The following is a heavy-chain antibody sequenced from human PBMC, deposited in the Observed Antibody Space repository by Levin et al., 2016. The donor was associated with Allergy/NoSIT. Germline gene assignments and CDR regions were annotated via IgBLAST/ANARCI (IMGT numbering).Heavy chain of an antibody. D-gene: IGHD1-26*01. CDR2: ISGSGGST. V-gene: IGHV3-23*01. J-gene: IGHJ3*02. Sequence: GESLKISCAASGFTFSSYAMSWVRQAPGKGLEWVSAISGSGGSTYYADSVKGRFTISRDNSKNTLYLQMNSLRAEDTAVYYCAKDSPSVDSGSYDGNAFDIWGQGTMVTVSS. CDR1: GFTFSSYA. CDR3: AKDSPSVDSGSYDGNAFDI.